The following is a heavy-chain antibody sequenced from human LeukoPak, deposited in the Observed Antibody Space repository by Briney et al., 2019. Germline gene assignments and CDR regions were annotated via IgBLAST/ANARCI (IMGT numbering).Heavy chain of an antibody. Sequence: PGGSLRLSCAASGFTFSSYSMNWVRQAPGKGLEWVSSISSSSSYIYYADSVKGRFTISRDNAKNSLYLQMNSLKTEDTAVYYCTRRGGGAVAGTMDVWGKGTTVTVSS. D-gene: IGHD6-19*01. CDR1: GFTFSSYS. CDR3: TRRGGGAVAGTMDV. J-gene: IGHJ6*04. V-gene: IGHV3-21*04. CDR2: ISSSSSYI.